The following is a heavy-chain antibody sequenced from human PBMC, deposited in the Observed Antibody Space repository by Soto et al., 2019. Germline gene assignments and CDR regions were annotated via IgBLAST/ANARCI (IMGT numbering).Heavy chain of an antibody. Sequence: EVQLVESGGGLVQPGGSLRLSCAASGFTFSNYWMHWVRQAPGKGLVWVSRIKSDESSTNYADSVKGRFTSSRDNAKNTLYLQLNSLRVEDTAVYYCARGNNGMDVWGQGTTVTVSS. CDR2: IKSDESST. V-gene: IGHV3-74*01. CDR1: GFTFSNYW. CDR3: ARGNNGMDV. J-gene: IGHJ6*02.